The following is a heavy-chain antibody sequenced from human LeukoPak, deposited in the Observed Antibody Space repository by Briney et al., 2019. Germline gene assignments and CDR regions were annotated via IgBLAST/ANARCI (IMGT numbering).Heavy chain of an antibody. CDR2: IYTSGST. Sequence: ASETLSLTCTVSGGSISSGSYYWSWIRQPAGKGLEWIGRIYTSGSTNYNPSLKSRVTISVDKSKNQFSLKLSSVTAADTAVYYCARFGYRPLGSGSYSSFDYWGQGTLVTVSS. J-gene: IGHJ4*02. D-gene: IGHD3-10*01. CDR3: ARFGYRPLGSGSYSSFDY. CDR1: GGSISSGSYY. V-gene: IGHV4-61*02.